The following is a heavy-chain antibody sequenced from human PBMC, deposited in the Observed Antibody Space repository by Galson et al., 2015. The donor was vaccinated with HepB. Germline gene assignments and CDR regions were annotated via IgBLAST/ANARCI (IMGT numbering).Heavy chain of an antibody. CDR3: ARDFAAMGIFDY. CDR2: INAGNGNT. J-gene: IGHJ4*02. D-gene: IGHD3-3*01. V-gene: IGHV1-3*01. Sequence: SVKVSCKASGYTFTSYAMHWVRQAPGQRLEWMGWINAGNGNTKYSQKFQGRVTITRDTSASTAYMELSSLRSEDTAVYYCARDFAAMGIFDYWGQGTLVTVSS. CDR1: GYTFTSYA.